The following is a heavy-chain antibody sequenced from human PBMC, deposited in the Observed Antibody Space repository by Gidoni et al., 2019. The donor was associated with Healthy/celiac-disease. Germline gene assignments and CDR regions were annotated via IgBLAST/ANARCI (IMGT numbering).Heavy chain of an antibody. J-gene: IGHJ3*02. V-gene: IGHV3-13*05. Sequence: EVQLVESGGGLVQPGGSLRLPCAASGFTFSSYDMPWVRQATGKGLEWVSAIGTAGDPYYPGSVKGRFTISRENAKNSLYLQMNSLRAGDTAVYYCARRGLGHDAFDIWGQGTMVTVSS. CDR2: IGTAGDP. CDR3: ARRGLGHDAFDI. CDR1: GFTFSSYD.